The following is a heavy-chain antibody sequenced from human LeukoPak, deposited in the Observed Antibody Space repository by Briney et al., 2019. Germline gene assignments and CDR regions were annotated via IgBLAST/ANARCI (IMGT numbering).Heavy chain of an antibody. V-gene: IGHV4-30-4*08. D-gene: IGHD3-3*01. J-gene: IGHJ3*02. CDR3: ARANQLRFLEWLPGGAFDI. CDR1: GGSISSGDYY. CDR2: IYYSGST. Sequence: SQTLSLTCTVSGGSISSGDYYWSWIRQPPGKGLEWIGYIYYSGSTYYNPSLKSRVTISVDTSKNQFSLKLSSVTAADTAVYYCARANQLRFLEWLPGGAFDIWGQGTMVTVSS.